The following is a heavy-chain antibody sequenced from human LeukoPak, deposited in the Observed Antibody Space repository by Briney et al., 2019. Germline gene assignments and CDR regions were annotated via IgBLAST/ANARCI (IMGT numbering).Heavy chain of an antibody. J-gene: IGHJ4*02. CDR1: GFTFSSYG. D-gene: IGHD5-24*01. V-gene: IGHV3-30*02. CDR3: AKDREMATIIDY. Sequence: GGSLRLSCAASGFTFSSYGMHWVRQAPGKGLEWVAFIRYDGSNKYYADSVKGRFTISRDNSKNTPYLQMNSLRAEDTAVYYCAKDREMATIIDYWGQGTLVTVSS. CDR2: IRYDGSNK.